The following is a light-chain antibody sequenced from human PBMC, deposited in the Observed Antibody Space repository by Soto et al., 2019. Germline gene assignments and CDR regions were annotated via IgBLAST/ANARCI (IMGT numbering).Light chain of an antibody. CDR3: QQSYSTPYT. Sequence: IHMTQSPSSLSASVGDRVTITCRASQRITTYLNWYQQKPGKAPKLLISTAATLQGGVPSRFSGSGSGTDFTLTITTLPPEDFATYFCQQSYSTPYTFGQGTKFEIK. CDR1: QRITTY. CDR2: TAA. V-gene: IGKV1-39*01. J-gene: IGKJ2*01.